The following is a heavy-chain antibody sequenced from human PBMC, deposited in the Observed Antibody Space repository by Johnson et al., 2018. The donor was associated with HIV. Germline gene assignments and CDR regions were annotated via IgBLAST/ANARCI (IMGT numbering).Heavy chain of an antibody. CDR1: GFTFSSYA. CDR3: TTDYIVVGAFDI. Sequence: QVQLVESGGGVVQPGRSLRLSCVASGFTFSSYAMHWVRQAPGKGLEWVAVISYDGSNKYYADSVKGRFTISRDDSKNTLYLQMNSLKTEDTAMYYCTTDYIVVGAFDIWGQGTMVTVSS. D-gene: IGHD2-21*01. CDR2: ISYDGSNK. J-gene: IGHJ3*02. V-gene: IGHV3-30*04.